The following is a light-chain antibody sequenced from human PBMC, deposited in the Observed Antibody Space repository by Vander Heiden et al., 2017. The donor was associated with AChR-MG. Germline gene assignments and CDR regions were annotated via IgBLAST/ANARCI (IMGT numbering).Light chain of an antibody. Sequence: QMTHSPSSLSASVGDRVTITCRASQSISSYLNWYQQKPGKAPKLLIYAASSLQSGVPSRFSGSGSGTDFTLTISSLQPEDFATYYCQQSYSTPLTFGGGTKVEIK. CDR2: AAS. V-gene: IGKV1-39*01. CDR3: QQSYSTPLT. CDR1: QSISSY. J-gene: IGKJ4*01.